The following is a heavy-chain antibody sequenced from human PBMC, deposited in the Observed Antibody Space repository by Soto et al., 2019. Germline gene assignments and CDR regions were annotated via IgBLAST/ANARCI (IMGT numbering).Heavy chain of an antibody. J-gene: IGHJ3*02. CDR2: IYYSGST. V-gene: IGHV4-39*01. D-gene: IGHD3-3*01. Sequence: SETLSLTCTVSGGSISSSSYYWGWIRQPPGKGLEWIGSIYYSGSTYYNPSLKSRVTISVDTSKNQFSLKLSSVTAADTAVYYCARHPTYDFWSGLLGSPFDIWGQGTMVTV. CDR3: ARHPTYDFWSGLLGSPFDI. CDR1: GGSISSSSYY.